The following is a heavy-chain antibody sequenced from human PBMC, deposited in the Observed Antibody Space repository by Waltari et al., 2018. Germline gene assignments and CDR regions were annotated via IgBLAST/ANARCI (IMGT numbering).Heavy chain of an antibody. V-gene: IGHV3-9*01. D-gene: IGHD3-16*01. Sequence: EVQLVESGRGLVQPGRSLRLSCAASGFTFDDYAMHWVRQAPGKGREWVSGISWNSGSIGYADSGKGRFTISRDNAKNSLYLQMNSLRAEDTALYYCAKAVGGGPFDYWGQGTLVTVSS. CDR1: GFTFDDYA. J-gene: IGHJ4*02. CDR3: AKAVGGGPFDY. CDR2: ISWNSGSI.